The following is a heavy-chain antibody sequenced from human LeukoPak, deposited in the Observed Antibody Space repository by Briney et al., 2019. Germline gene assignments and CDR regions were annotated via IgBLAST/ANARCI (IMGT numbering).Heavy chain of an antibody. Sequence: PGGSLRLSCAASGFTFSSYWMSWVRQAPGKGLEWVANIKQDGSEKYYVDSVKGRFTISRDNAKNSLYLQMNSLRAEDTAVYYWARDSSSCYPIILDYGGQETLVTVSS. CDR1: GFTFSSYW. CDR2: IKQDGSEK. J-gene: IGHJ4*02. D-gene: IGHD6-13*01. CDR3: ARDSSSCYPIILDY. V-gene: IGHV3-7*03.